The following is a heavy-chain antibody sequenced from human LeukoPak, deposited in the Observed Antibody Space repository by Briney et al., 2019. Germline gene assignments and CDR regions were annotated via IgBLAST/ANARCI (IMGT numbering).Heavy chain of an antibody. J-gene: IGHJ4*02. CDR2: IYYSGST. D-gene: IGHD4-17*01. Sequence: SETLSLTCTVSGGSISSSSYYWGWIRQPPGKGLEWIGSIYYSGSTYYNPSLKSRVTISVDTSKNQFSLKLSSVTAADTAVYYCARFVPTVTTYYFDYWGQGTLVTVSS. V-gene: IGHV4-39*07. CDR1: GGSISSSSYY. CDR3: ARFVPTVTTYYFDY.